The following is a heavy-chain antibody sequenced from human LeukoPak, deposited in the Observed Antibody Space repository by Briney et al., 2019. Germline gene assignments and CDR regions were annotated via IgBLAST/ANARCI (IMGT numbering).Heavy chain of an antibody. Sequence: SETLSLTCTVSGGSISSYYWSWIRQPPGKGLEWIGYIYYSGGTDYNPSLKSRGTISVDTSKTQFSLKLTSVTAADTAVYYCARRSDRFDYWGQGTLVTVSS. CDR2: IYYSGGT. D-gene: IGHD3-3*01. J-gene: IGHJ4*02. V-gene: IGHV4-59*08. CDR3: ARRSDRFDY. CDR1: GGSISSYY.